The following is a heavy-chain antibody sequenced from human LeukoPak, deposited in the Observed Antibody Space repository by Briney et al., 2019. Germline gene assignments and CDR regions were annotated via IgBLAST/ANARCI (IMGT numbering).Heavy chain of an antibody. V-gene: IGHV3-7*01. J-gene: IGHJ4*02. D-gene: IGHD6-13*01. CDR2: IKDDGSEK. CDR3: ARASWQHGSFDC. Sequence: GGSLRLSCAASGFTFSRYAMSWVRQAPGRGLEWVANIKDDGSEKYYVDSVKGRFTISRDNAKNSLNLQLNSLTAEDTAVYYCARASWQHGSFDCWGQGTLVTVSS. CDR1: GFTFSRYA.